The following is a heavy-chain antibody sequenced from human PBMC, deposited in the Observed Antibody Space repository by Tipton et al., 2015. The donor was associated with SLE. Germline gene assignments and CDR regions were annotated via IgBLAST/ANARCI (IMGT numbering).Heavy chain of an antibody. V-gene: IGHV4-39*07. CDR3: ARRFCSGGRCYYSFGD. CDR2: IYDSGST. Sequence: TLSLTCTVSGGSISSSDYNWGWIRQSPGKGLEWIAYIYDSGSTYYNPSLKSRVTISTDTSENHLSLRLNSVTAADTAVYYCARRFCSGGRCYYSFGDWGQGTLVTVSS. D-gene: IGHD2-15*01. CDR1: GGSISSSDYN. J-gene: IGHJ4*02.